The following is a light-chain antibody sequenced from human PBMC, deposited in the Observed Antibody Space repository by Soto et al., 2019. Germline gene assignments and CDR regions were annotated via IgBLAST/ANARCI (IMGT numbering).Light chain of an antibody. CDR2: HVS. J-gene: IGLJ2*01. V-gene: IGLV2-14*01. CDR3: SSYTSGCSVI. Sequence: QSALTQPASVSGSPGQSITISCTATTSDVGDYNYVSWYQQYPGKAPKPISYHVSNRPSGVSNRFSGSQSGDTASLTISGLQAEDEADYYCSSYTSGCSVIFSGGTKLTVL. CDR1: TSDVGDYNY.